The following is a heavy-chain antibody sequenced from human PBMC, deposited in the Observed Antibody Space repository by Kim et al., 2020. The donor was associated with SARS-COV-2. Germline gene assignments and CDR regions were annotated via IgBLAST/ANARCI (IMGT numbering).Heavy chain of an antibody. V-gene: IGHV4-30-2*04. D-gene: IGHD4-17*01. Sequence: NPSLTRRVTISVDTSTNQFALNRSSVTAGDTAVYYCARDRIYGGNPFDSWGQGTLVTVSS. CDR3: ARDRIYGGNPFDS. J-gene: IGHJ4*02.